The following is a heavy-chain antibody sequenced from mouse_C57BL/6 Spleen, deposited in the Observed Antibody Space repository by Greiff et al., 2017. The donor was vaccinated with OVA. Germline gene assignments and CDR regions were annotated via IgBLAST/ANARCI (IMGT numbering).Heavy chain of an antibody. Sequence: EVKLMESGGGLVKPGGSLKLSCAASGFTFSDYGMHWVRQAPEKGLEWVAYISSGSSTIYYADTVKGRFTISRDNAKNTLFLQMTSLRSEDTAMYYCAGGVTTVVAPDYWGQGTTLTVSS. V-gene: IGHV5-17*01. D-gene: IGHD1-1*01. CDR2: ISSGSSTI. J-gene: IGHJ2*01. CDR1: GFTFSDYG. CDR3: AGGVTTVVAPDY.